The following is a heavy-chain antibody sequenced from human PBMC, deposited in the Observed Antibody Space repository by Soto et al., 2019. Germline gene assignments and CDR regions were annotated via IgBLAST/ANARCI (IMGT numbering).Heavy chain of an antibody. CDR3: ARISCKGGSCYFHFDH. Sequence: ASVKVSCKASGYSFKDHYMHWVRQAPGRGLEWVGIINPSGEHTNYAQQFRGRVAMTRDTSTSTAYMELRSLRSEDTAVYFCARISCKGGSCYFHFDHWGQGTLVTVSS. J-gene: IGHJ4*02. CDR2: INPSGEHT. D-gene: IGHD2-15*01. V-gene: IGHV1-46*02. CDR1: GYSFKDHY.